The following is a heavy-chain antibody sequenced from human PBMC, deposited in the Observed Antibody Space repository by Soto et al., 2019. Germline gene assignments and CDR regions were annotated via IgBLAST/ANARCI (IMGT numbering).Heavy chain of an antibody. V-gene: IGHV1-18*01. CDR1: GYTLPSFG. CDR3: ASGFGSNYDILTGYYFVYDY. D-gene: IGHD3-9*01. CDR2: TSVYNGNT. J-gene: IGHJ4*02. Sequence: QVQLVQSGAEVKKPGASVKVSCKASGYTLPSFGITGVRQAPEQGLEWMEWTSVYNGNTNYAQKLQGRVTMTTDTATSTAYMALRSLRSDDTAVYYCASGFGSNYDILTGYYFVYDYWGQGTLVTVSS.